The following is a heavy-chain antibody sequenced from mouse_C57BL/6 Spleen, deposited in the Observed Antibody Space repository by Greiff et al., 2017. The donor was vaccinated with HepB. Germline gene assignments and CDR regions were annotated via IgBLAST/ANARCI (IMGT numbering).Heavy chain of an antibody. CDR2: IHPNSGST. CDR1: GYTFTSYW. Sequence: QVQLQQPGAELVKPGASVKLSCKASGYTFTSYWMHWVKQRPGQGLEWIGMIHPNSGSTNYNEKFKSKATLTVDKSSSTAYMQLSSLTSEDSAVYYCARVEGDYDGSFAYWGQGTLVTVSA. D-gene: IGHD2-4*01. V-gene: IGHV1-64*01. J-gene: IGHJ3*01. CDR3: ARVEGDYDGSFAY.